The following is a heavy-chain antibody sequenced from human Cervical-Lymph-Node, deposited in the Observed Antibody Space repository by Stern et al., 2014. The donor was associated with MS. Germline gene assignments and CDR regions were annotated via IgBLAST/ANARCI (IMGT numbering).Heavy chain of an antibody. CDR2: IFYRGST. CDR3: ARVLRRRVIGAPGAGYYFDY. V-gene: IGHV4-59*01. J-gene: IGHJ4*02. Sequence: QVQLQESGPGLVKPSETLSLTCTVSGDSINYYYWGWIRQPPGKALEWIGYIFYRGSTTYTPSLKSRVTISVDTSKNQFSLSLSSVTAADTAVYYCARVLRRRVIGAPGAGYYFDYWGQGTLVTVPS. D-gene: IGHD6-13*01. CDR1: GDSINYYY.